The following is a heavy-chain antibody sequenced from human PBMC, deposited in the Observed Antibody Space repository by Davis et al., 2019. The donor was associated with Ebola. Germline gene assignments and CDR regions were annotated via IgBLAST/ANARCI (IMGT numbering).Heavy chain of an antibody. J-gene: IGHJ4*02. D-gene: IGHD6-13*01. V-gene: IGHV3-23*01. CDR3: AKVDAVWAAAGTFDY. Sequence: GRSLRLSCPASAFTFSSYAMSWVRQAPGKGLEWVSAISASGGSTYSADSVKGRFTISRDNSKNTLYLQMNSLGAEDTAVYYCAKVDAVWAAAGTFDYWGQGTLVTVSS. CDR2: ISASGGST. CDR1: AFTFSSYA.